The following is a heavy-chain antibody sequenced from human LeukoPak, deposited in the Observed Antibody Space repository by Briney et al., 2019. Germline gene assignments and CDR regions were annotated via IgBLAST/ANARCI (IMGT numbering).Heavy chain of an antibody. D-gene: IGHD3-10*02. CDR3: AELGITMIGGV. Sequence: LSLTCIVYGESFNDYYWSCIRQAPGKGLEWVSYISSSGSTIYYADSVKGRFTISRDNAKNSLYLQMNSLRAEDTAVYYCAELGITMIGGVWGKGTTVTISS. CDR2: ISSSGSTI. J-gene: IGHJ6*04. V-gene: IGHV3-11*04. CDR1: GESFNDYY.